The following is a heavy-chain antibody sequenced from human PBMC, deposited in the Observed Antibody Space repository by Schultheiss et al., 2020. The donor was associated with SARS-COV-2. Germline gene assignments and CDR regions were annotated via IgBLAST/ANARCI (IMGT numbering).Heavy chain of an antibody. J-gene: IGHJ4*02. D-gene: IGHD6-13*01. CDR1: GGSFSGYY. CDR3: ARGQRGAAGNFDY. V-gene: IGHV4-34*01. Sequence: SETLSLTCAVYGGSFSGYYWGWIRQPPGKGLEWIGEINHSGSTNYNPSLKSRVTISVDTSKNQFSLKLSSVTAADTAVYYCARGQRGAAGNFDYWGQGTLVTVSS. CDR2: INHSGST.